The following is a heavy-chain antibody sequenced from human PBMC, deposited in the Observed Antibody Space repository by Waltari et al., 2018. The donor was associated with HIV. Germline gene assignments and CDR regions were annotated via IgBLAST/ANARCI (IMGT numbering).Heavy chain of an antibody. Sequence: QVQLQESGPGLVKPSETLSLTCVVSGYSINTDYYWGGVRQPPGKGLWWLGRASHSGGTFHNWSLKGRVAISRDMSKKQVSLKGPSVTAADTAVYYCARAGVARAGVVPALFDLWGRGTLVTVSS. J-gene: IGHJ2*01. D-gene: IGHD3-3*01. V-gene: IGHV4-38-2*01. CDR2: ASHSGGT. CDR1: GYSINTDYY. CDR3: ARAGVARAGVVPALFDL.